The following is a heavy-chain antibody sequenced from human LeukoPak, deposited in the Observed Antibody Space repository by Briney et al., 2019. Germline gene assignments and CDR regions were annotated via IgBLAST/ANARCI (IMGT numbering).Heavy chain of an antibody. CDR2: IYSGGNK. CDR3: SRDRALWFGELLQEYYFYY. D-gene: IGHD3-10*01. V-gene: IGHV3-66*01. Sequence: SGGSLRLSCGASGFTVSSNYMSWVRQSPGKGREGVSVIYSGGNKYYADPVKGGFNISRDNSKNTLYLQMNSLRAEDTAVYYCSRDRALWFGELLQEYYFYYWGQGTLVTVSS. J-gene: IGHJ4*02. CDR1: GFTVSSNY.